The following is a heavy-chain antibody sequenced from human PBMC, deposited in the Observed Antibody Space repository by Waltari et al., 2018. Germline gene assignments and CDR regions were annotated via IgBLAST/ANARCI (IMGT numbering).Heavy chain of an antibody. CDR1: GYTFTSYG. V-gene: IGHV1-18*01. J-gene: IGHJ4*02. D-gene: IGHD1-26*01. CDR3: ARGLDPWELLPLWY. Sequence: QVQLVQSGAEVKKPGASVKVSCKASGYTFTSYGISWVRQAPGQGLEWMGWISAYNGNTNYAQKFQGRVTITTDESTSTAYMELSSLRSEDTAVYYCARGLDPWELLPLWYWGQGTLVTVSS. CDR2: ISAYNGNT.